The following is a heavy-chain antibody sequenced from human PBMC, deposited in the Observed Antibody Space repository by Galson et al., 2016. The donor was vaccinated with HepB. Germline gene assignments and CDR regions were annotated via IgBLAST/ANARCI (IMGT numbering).Heavy chain of an antibody. J-gene: IGHJ2*01. D-gene: IGHD1-26*01. CDR2: ISSSRSYI. CDR3: ARDSLGIWSFDL. CDR1: GFTFRSFS. Sequence: SLRLSCAASGFTFRSFSMNWVRQAPGKGLEWVSSISSSRSYIHYADSVKGRFTISRDHAKNSLYLQMNSLRAADTAVYYCARDSLGIWSFDLWGRGTLVTVSS. V-gene: IGHV3-21*01.